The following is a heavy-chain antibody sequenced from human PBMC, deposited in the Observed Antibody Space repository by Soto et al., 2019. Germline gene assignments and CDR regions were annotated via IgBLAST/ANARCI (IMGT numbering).Heavy chain of an antibody. CDR2: ISYDGSNK. CDR1: RFTFSSYG. CDR3: AKDVVVGATTGLGDYYYYYGMDV. D-gene: IGHD1-26*01. V-gene: IGHV3-30*18. Sequence: QVQLVESGGGVVQPGRSLRLSCAASRFTFSSYGMHWVRQAPGKGLEWVAVISYDGSNKYYADSVKGRFTISRDNSKNTLYLQMNSLRAEDTAVYNCAKDVVVGATTGLGDYYYYYGMDVWGQGTTVTVSS. J-gene: IGHJ6*02.